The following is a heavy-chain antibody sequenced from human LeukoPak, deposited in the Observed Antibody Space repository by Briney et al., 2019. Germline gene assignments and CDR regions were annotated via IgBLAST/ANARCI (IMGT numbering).Heavy chain of an antibody. CDR2: IRYDGSNK. CDR3: AKDLTYYYDSSGDDAFDI. D-gene: IGHD3-22*01. Sequence: GGSLRLSCAASGFTFSSYGMHWVRQAPGKGLEWVAFIRYDGSNKYYADSVKGRFTISRDNSKNTLYLQMNSLRVEDTAVYYCAKDLTYYYDSSGDDAFDIWGQGTMVTVSS. CDR1: GFTFSSYG. V-gene: IGHV3-30*02. J-gene: IGHJ3*02.